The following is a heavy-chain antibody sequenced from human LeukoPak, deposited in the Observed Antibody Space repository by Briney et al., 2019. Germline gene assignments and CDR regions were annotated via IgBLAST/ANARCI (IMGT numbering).Heavy chain of an antibody. CDR1: VGSFSGYY. Sequence: SETLSLTCAVYVGSFSGYYWSWIHQPPGKGLEWIGEINHSGSTNYNPSLKSRVTISVDTSKNQFSLKLSSVTAADTAVYYCARRHDILTGYYKGGRLFDYWGQGTLVTVSS. J-gene: IGHJ4*02. V-gene: IGHV4-34*01. D-gene: IGHD3-9*01. CDR3: ARRHDILTGYYKGGRLFDY. CDR2: INHSGST.